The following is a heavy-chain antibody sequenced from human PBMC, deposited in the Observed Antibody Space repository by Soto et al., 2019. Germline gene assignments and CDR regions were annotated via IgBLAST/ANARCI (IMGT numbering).Heavy chain of an antibody. CDR2: INPSGGST. V-gene: IGHV1-46*01. CDR1: GYTFTSYY. Sequence: ASVKVSCKASGYTFTSYYMHWVLQAPGQGLEWMGIINPSGGSTSYAQKFQGRVTMTKDTSKNQVALTVRNVDPVDTARYYCARIRRTRVSSGSWRSDGMDVWGQGTPVTVSS. J-gene: IGHJ6*02. CDR3: ARIRRTRVSSGSWRSDGMDV. D-gene: IGHD3-10*01.